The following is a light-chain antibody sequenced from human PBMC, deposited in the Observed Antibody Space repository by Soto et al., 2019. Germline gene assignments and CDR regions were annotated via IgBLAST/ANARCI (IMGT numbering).Light chain of an antibody. CDR1: QSISSW. CDR2: KAS. Sequence: DIQMTQSPSTLSASVGDRVTITCRASQSISSWLAWYQQKPGKAPKLLIYKASSLESGVPSRFSGSGSGTGFTLTSSRPQTDDFANAYCRQYNSYPWTFGQGTKVEIQ. CDR3: RQYNSYPWT. J-gene: IGKJ1*01. V-gene: IGKV1-5*03.